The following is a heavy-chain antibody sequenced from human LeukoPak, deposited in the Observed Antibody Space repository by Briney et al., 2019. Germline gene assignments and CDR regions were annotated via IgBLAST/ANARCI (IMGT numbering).Heavy chain of an antibody. CDR2: IKPDGSEK. Sequence: GGSLRLSCAGSGFTFSSHWMSWVRQAAGKGLEWVANIKPDGSEKYYLDSVKGRFTISRDNAKNSVYLQMDSLRAEDTAVYYCARWNYWGQGTLVTVSS. J-gene: IGHJ4*02. CDR3: ARWNY. CDR1: GFTFSSHW. V-gene: IGHV3-7*05.